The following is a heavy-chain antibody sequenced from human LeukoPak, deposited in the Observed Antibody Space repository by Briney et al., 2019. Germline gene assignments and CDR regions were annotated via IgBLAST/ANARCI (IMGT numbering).Heavy chain of an antibody. V-gene: IGHV3-21*01. Sequence: GGSLRLSCAASGFTFSSYSMHWVRQAPGRGLEWISSISSSSSSIYYAESVKGRLTISRDNAKNSLYLQMNSLRAEDTAVYYCTRVPSYSSSSGFDYWGQGTLVTVSS. CDR1: GFTFSSYS. D-gene: IGHD6-6*01. CDR3: TRVPSYSSSSGFDY. J-gene: IGHJ4*02. CDR2: ISSSSSSI.